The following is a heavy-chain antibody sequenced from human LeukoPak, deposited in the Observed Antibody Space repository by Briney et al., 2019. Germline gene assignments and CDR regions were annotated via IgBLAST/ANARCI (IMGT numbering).Heavy chain of an antibody. V-gene: IGHV4-61*02. Sequence: PSQTLSLTCTVSGGSISSGSYYWSWIRQPAGKGLVWIGRIYASGSTNYNPSLKSRDTISVDTSKNQFSLKLSSVTAADTAVYYCARDLRYCSGGSCYSRWFDPWGQGTLVTVSS. CDR2: IYASGST. CDR3: ARDLRYCSGGSCYSRWFDP. D-gene: IGHD2-15*01. J-gene: IGHJ5*02. CDR1: GGSISSGSYY.